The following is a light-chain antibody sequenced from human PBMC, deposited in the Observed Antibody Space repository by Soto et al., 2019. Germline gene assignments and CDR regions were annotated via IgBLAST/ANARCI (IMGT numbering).Light chain of an antibody. CDR2: VNSDGSH. CDR3: QTWGTGSVV. CDR1: SGHSSYA. V-gene: IGLV4-69*01. J-gene: IGLJ2*01. Sequence: QSVLTQSPSASASLGASVKLTCTLSSGHSSYAIAWHQQQSEQQPEKGPRFLMNVNSDGSHSKGDGIPDRFSGSSSGAERYLTISSLQSEDEADYYCQTWGTGSVVFGGGTQLTVL.